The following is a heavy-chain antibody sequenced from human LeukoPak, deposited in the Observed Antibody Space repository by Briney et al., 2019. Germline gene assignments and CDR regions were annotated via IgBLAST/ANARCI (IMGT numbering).Heavy chain of an antibody. V-gene: IGHV3-30*18. J-gene: IGHJ4*02. Sequence: PGGSLRLSCAASGFTFSTYSMNWVRQAPGKGLEWVAVISYDGSNKYYADSVKGRFTISRDNSKNTLYLQMNSLRAEDTAVYYCAKAIGTAMVTGGYYFDYWGQGTLVTVSS. D-gene: IGHD5-18*01. CDR2: ISYDGSNK. CDR1: GFTFSTYS. CDR3: AKAIGTAMVTGGYYFDY.